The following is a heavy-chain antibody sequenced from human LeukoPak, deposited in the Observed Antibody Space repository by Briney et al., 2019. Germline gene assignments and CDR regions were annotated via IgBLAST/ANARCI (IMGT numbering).Heavy chain of an antibody. CDR3: AREREDIVATIEGYFDY. CDR1: GYTFTSYA. CDR2: INAGNGNT. J-gene: IGHJ4*02. Sequence: ASVKVSCKASGYTFTSYAMHWVRQAPGQRLEWMGWINAGNGNTKYSQKFQGRDTITRDTSASTAYMELSSLRSEDTAVYYCAREREDIVATIEGYFDYWGQGTLVTVSS. V-gene: IGHV1-3*01. D-gene: IGHD5-12*01.